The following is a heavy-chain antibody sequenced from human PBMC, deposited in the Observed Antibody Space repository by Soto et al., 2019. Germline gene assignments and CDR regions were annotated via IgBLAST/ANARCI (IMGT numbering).Heavy chain of an antibody. Sequence: QVQLVESGGGVVQPGRSLRLSCAASGFTFSSYGMHWVRQAPGKGLEWVAVISYDGSNEYYADSVKGRFTISRDNSKNTLYLQMNSLRAEDTAVYYRAKEIYAYRSPYDYWGQGTLVTVSS. CDR3: AKEIYAYRSPYDY. V-gene: IGHV3-30*18. CDR1: GFTFSSYG. CDR2: ISYDGSNE. J-gene: IGHJ4*02. D-gene: IGHD2-2*01.